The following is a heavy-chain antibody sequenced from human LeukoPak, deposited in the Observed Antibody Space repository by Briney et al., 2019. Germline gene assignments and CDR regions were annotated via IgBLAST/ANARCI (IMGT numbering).Heavy chain of an antibody. J-gene: IGHJ4*02. CDR1: GFTFRDYA. V-gene: IGHV3-23*01. D-gene: IGHD3-16*01. Sequence: SGGSLRLSCAASGFTFRDYAMSWVRQAPGKGLEWVSVISGDGHSTYYADSVKGRFTISRDNSKNTLFLQANSLRAEDTAIYYFAKSIWACWFYFDYWGQGTLVTVFS. CDR3: AKSIWACWFYFDY. CDR2: ISGDGHST.